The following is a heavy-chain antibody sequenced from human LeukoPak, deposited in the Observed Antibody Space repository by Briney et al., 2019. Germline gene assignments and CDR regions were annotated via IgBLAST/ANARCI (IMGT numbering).Heavy chain of an antibody. J-gene: IGHJ5*02. V-gene: IGHV4-34*01. D-gene: IGHD4-17*01. CDR2: IYHSGST. CDR3: ARLDYEDWFDP. CDR1: GGSFSGYY. Sequence: SETLSLTCAVYGGSFSGYYWSWIRQPPGKGLEWIGYIYHSGSTYYNPSLKSRVTISVDRSKNQFSLKLSSVTAADTAVYYCARLDYEDWFDPWGQGTLVTVSS.